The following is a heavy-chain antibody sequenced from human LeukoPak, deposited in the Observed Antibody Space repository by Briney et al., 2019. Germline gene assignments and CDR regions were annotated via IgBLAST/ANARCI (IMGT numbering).Heavy chain of an antibody. Sequence: PGGPLRLSCAASGFTFSDSYVSWIRQAPGKGLEYISYISSSGSTIYYADSVKGRFTLSRDNAKNSLSLEMNSLRAEDTAVYYCARGKYSFDYWGQGTLVTVSS. CDR3: ARGKYSFDY. CDR1: GFTFSDSY. CDR2: ISSSGSTI. J-gene: IGHJ4*02. V-gene: IGHV3-11*01.